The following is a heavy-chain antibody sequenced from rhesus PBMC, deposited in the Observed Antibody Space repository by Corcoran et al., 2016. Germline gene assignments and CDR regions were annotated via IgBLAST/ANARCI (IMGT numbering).Heavy chain of an antibody. V-gene: IGHV4-80*01. Sequence: QVQLQESGPGLVKPSETLSLTCAVSGASLRRYWWSWIRQPPGKGPGWIGEINGNSGSTYYNPSLKSRVTISKDASKNQFSLKLSSVTAADTAVYYCARESYDSGYYTVVDYWGQGVLVTVSS. CDR2: INGNSGST. CDR3: ARESYDSGYYTVVDY. J-gene: IGHJ4*01. CDR1: GASLRRYW. D-gene: IGHD3-28*01.